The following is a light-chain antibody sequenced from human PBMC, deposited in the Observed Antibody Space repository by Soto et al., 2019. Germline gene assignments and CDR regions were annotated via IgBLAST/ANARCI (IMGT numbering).Light chain of an antibody. Sequence: DIQITQSPSALSASVGDRVTITCRASQSITNYLNWYQHKPGQAPNLLIYAASTLQAGVPSRFRGSGSGTDFTLTISSLQPEDFATYFCQQSNSSPPTFGQGTKVDIK. CDR3: QQSNSSPPT. V-gene: IGKV1-39*01. CDR1: QSITNY. CDR2: AAS. J-gene: IGKJ1*01.